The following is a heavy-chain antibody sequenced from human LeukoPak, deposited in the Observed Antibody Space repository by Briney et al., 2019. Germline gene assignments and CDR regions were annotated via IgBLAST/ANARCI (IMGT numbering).Heavy chain of an antibody. J-gene: IGHJ4*02. V-gene: IGHV1-2*02. CDR3: ARGSYGEYYFDY. CDR1: GYTFTGYY. D-gene: IGHD5-18*01. CDR2: INPNSGGT. Sequence: GASVKVSCKVSGYTFTGYYMHWVRQAPGQGLEWMGWINPNSGGTNYAQKFQGRGTMTRDTSISTAYMELSRLRSDDTAVYYCARGSYGEYYFDYWGQGTLVTVSS.